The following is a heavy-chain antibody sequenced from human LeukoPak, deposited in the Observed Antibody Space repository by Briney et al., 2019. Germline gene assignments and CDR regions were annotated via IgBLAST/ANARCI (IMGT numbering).Heavy chain of an antibody. CDR1: GFTFSSYE. CDR3: ARHGSITMVRGRLRYYYMDV. V-gene: IGHV3-21*04. D-gene: IGHD3-10*01. CDR2: ISTSSSYI. J-gene: IGHJ6*03. Sequence: PGGSLRLSCAASGFTFSSYEMNWVRQAPGKGLEWVSSISTSSSYIYYADSVKGRFTISRDNAKNSLYLQMNTLRAEDTAVYYCARHGSITMVRGRLRYYYMDVWGKGTTVTISS.